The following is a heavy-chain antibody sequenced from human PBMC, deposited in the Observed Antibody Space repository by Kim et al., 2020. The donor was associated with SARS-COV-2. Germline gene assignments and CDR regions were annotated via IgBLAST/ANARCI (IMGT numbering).Heavy chain of an antibody. CDR2: ISGSGGST. CDR3: AKGRRDSSSWYWGLQNYYGMDV. D-gene: IGHD6-13*01. CDR1: GFTFSSYA. J-gene: IGHJ6*02. Sequence: GGSLRLSCAASGFTFSSYAMSWVRQAPGKGLEWVSAISGSGGSTYYADSVKGRFTISRDNSKNTLYLQMNSLRAEDTAVYYCAKGRRDSSSWYWGLQNYYGMDVWGQGTTVTVSS. V-gene: IGHV3-23*01.